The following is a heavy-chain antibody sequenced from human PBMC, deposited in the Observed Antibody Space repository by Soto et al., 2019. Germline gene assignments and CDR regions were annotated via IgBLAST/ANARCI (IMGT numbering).Heavy chain of an antibody. CDR1: GFTFSSYG. V-gene: IGHV3-33*01. Sequence: QVQLAESGGGVVQPGRSLRLSCAASGFTFSSYGMHWVRQAPGKGLEWVAVISSDGSYTYYADSVKGRFTISRDKSKNTLYLQMNSLRAEDTAVFFCARDRITFGGVVVILPDYWGRGTLVTVSS. CDR3: ARDRITFGGVVVILPDY. D-gene: IGHD3-16*02. J-gene: IGHJ4*02. CDR2: ISSDGSYT.